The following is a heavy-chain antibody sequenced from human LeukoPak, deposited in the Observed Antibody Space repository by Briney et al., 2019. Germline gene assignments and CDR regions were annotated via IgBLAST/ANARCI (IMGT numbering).Heavy chain of an antibody. CDR2: IRFDATNK. V-gene: IGHV3-30*02. Sequence: GGSLRLSCAASGFIFSGSSMHWVRQAPGKGLEWVCFIRFDATNKYYADSVKGRFTISRDNSNNTLYLQLNNVRTEDTATYFCAKEQYPGYFDFWGQGTLVTVSA. CDR1: GFIFSGSS. D-gene: IGHD1-14*01. CDR3: AKEQYPGYFDF. J-gene: IGHJ4*02.